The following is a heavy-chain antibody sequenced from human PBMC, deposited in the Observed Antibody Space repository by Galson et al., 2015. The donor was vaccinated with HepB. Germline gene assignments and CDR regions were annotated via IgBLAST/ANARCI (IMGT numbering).Heavy chain of an antibody. CDR3: ARKAAYSSSWTAFDY. J-gene: IGHJ4*02. D-gene: IGHD6-13*01. CDR1: GFTFSSYW. V-gene: IGHV3-7*03. CDR2: IKQDGSEK. Sequence: SLRLSCAASGFTFSSYWMDWVRQAPGKGLEWVAKIKQDGSEKYYVDSVKGRFTVSRDNAKNSLYLQMNSLRAEDTAIYYCARKAAYSSSWTAFDYWGQGTLVTVSS.